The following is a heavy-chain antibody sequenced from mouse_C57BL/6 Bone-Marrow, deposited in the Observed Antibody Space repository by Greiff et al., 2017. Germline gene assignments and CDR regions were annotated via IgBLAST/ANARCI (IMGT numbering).Heavy chain of an antibody. CDR3: ARGSSGYLAWFAY. D-gene: IGHD3-2*02. V-gene: IGHV1-81*01. J-gene: IGHJ3*01. Sequence: QVQLQQSGAELARPGASVKLSCKASGYTFTSYGISWVKQRTGQGLEWIGEIYPRSGNTYYNEKFKGKATLTADKSSSTAYMELRSLTSEDSAVYFCARGSSGYLAWFAYWGQGTLVTVSA. CDR1: GYTFTSYG. CDR2: IYPRSGNT.